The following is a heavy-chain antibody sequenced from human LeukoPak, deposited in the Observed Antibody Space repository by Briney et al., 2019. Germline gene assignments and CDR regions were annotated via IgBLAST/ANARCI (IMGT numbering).Heavy chain of an antibody. CDR3: ARENAYGSGSYYNGDSWFDP. J-gene: IGHJ5*02. V-gene: IGHV4-4*07. Sequence: PSETLSLTCTVSGGSISSYYWSWIRQPAGKGLEWIGRIYTSGSTNYNPSLMSRVTMSVDTSKNQFSLKLSSVTAADTAVYYCARENAYGSGSYYNGDSWFDPWGQGTLVTVSS. D-gene: IGHD3-10*01. CDR1: GGSISSYY. CDR2: IYTSGST.